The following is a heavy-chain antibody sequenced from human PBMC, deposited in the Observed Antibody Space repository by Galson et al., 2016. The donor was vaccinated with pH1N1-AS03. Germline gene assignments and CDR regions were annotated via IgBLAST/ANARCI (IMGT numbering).Heavy chain of an antibody. CDR2: ISYTGTKM. Sequence: SLRLSCAASGFTFSDYYMSWVRQAPGKGLEWVAYISYTGTKMYYAESVKGRFTISRDSAKNSLYLQMNSLRAEATAVYYCATASTDLGYTSGWPGVFDHWGQGTLVTVSS. J-gene: IGHJ4*02. CDR1: GFTFSDYY. V-gene: IGHV3-11*01. CDR3: ATASTDLGYTSGWPGVFDH. D-gene: IGHD6-19*01.